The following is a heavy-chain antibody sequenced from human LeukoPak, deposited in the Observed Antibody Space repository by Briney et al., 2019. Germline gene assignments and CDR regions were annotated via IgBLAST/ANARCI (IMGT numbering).Heavy chain of an antibody. Sequence: GGSLRLSCAASGFTVSSNYMSWVRQAPGKGLEWVSVIYSGGSTYYADSVKGRFTISRDNSKNTLYLQMNSLRAEDTAVYYCAKDPGYDILTGYYSPPGYFDLWGRGTLVTVSS. CDR1: GFTVSSNY. J-gene: IGHJ2*01. CDR2: IYSGGST. V-gene: IGHV3-53*01. D-gene: IGHD3-9*01. CDR3: AKDPGYDILTGYYSPPGYFDL.